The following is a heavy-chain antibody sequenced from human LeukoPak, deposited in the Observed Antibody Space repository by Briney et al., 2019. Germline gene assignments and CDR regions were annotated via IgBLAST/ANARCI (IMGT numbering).Heavy chain of an antibody. CDR1: GFTFSSYW. D-gene: IGHD3-3*01. J-gene: IGHJ3*02. CDR2: INSDARNT. CDR3: ASGIGVGDSFDI. V-gene: IGHV3-74*01. Sequence: GGSLRLSCAASGFTFSSYWMYWVRQAPGKGLVWVSRINSDARNTNYADSVQGRFTISRDNAKNTLYLQMNSLRVEDTAVYYCASGIGVGDSFDIWGQGTMVTVSS.